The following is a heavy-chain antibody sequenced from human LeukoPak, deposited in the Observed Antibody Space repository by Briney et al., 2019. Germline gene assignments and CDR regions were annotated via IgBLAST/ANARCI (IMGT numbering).Heavy chain of an antibody. V-gene: IGHV4-34*01. J-gene: IGHJ4*02. CDR2: INHSGST. D-gene: IGHD2-15*01. Sequence: SETLSLTCTVSGGSISSYYWSWIRQPPGKGLEWIGEINHSGSTNYNPSLKSRVTISVDTSKNQFSLKLSSVTAADTAVYYCASLLPGFDYWGQGTLVTVPS. CDR3: ASLLPGFDY. CDR1: GGSISSYY.